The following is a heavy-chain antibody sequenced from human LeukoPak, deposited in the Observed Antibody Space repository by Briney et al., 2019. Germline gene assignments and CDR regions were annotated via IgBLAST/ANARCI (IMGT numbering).Heavy chain of an antibody. V-gene: IGHV4-34*01. J-gene: IGHJ5*02. CDR2: INQSGTT. CDR3: ARGTTVVTPWLDP. Sequence: SETLSLTCTVYGGSFSDYYWHWIRQPPGKGLEWIGEINQSGTTNYHPSLRSRVTISVDTSKNQFSLKLTSVTAADTAVYYCARGTTVVTPWLDPWGQGTLVTVSS. CDR1: GGSFSDYY. D-gene: IGHD4-23*01.